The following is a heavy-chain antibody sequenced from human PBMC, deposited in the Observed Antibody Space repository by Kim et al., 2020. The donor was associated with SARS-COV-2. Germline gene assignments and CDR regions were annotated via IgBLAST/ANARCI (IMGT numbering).Heavy chain of an antibody. Sequence: SQTLSLTCAISGDSVSSNGAAWNWIRQSPSRGLEWLGRTYYRSKWYNDYAVSVKSRITINPDTSKNQFSLQLNSVTPEDTAVYYCARIAAAANYFDYWGQATLVTVPS. J-gene: IGHJ4*02. CDR2: TYYRSKWYN. D-gene: IGHD6-13*01. CDR1: GDSVSSNGAA. CDR3: ARIAAAANYFDY. V-gene: IGHV6-1*01.